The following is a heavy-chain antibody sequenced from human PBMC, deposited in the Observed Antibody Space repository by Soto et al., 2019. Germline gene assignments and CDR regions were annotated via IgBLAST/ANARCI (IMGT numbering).Heavy chain of an antibody. D-gene: IGHD2-2*01. V-gene: IGHV1-18*01. CDR3: ARDIVVVPAADYYYYYYGMDV. J-gene: IGHJ6*02. Sequence: GLEWMGWISAYNGNTNYAQKLQGRVTMTTDTSTSTAYMELRSLRSDDTAVYYCARDIVVVPAADYYYYYYGMDVWGQGTTVSVYS. CDR2: ISAYNGNT.